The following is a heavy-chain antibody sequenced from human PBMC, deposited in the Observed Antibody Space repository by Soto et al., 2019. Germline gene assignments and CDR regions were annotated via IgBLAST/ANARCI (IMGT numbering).Heavy chain of an antibody. CDR3: ARGAPRITIFGVVDYFDY. D-gene: IGHD3-3*01. Sequence: SVKVSCKASGYTFTGYYMHCVRQAPGQGLEWMGWINPNSGGTNYAQKFQGWVTMTRDTSISTAYMELSRLRSDDTAVYYCARGAPRITIFGVVDYFDYWGQGTLVTVSS. CDR1: GYTFTGYY. J-gene: IGHJ4*02. V-gene: IGHV1-2*04. CDR2: INPNSGGT.